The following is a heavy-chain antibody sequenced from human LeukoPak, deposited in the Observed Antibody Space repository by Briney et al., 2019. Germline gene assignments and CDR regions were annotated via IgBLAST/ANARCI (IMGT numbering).Heavy chain of an antibody. CDR2: IKPDGGEE. CDR1: GFTFGNNW. D-gene: IGHD5-12*01. J-gene: IGHJ1*01. Sequence: GGSLRLSCAASGFTFGNNWMSWVRQAPGKGLEWVANIKPDGGEEQYVASVKGRFTISRDNAKNSLYLQMNSLRAEDTAMYYCASVPWISAAYWGQGTLVTVSS. V-gene: IGHV3-7*02. CDR3: ASVPWISAAY.